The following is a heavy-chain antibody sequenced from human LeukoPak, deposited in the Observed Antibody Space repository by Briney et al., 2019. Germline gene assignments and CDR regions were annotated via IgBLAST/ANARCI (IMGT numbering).Heavy chain of an antibody. CDR2: VYSSGNT. CDR1: GGSIGSFY. J-gene: IGHJ4*02. CDR3: ARGGVLLGIDY. Sequence: SETLSLTCTVSGGSIGSFYWNWIRQPPGKGLEWIGYVYSSGNTNYNPSLKSRVIISVDTSKNQFSLRLSSVTAADTAVYYCARGGVLLGIDYWGQGTLVTVSS. V-gene: IGHV4-59*01. D-gene: IGHD2-8*02.